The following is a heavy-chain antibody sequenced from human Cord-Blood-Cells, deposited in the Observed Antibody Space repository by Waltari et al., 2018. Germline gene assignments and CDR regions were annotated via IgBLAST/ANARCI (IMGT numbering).Heavy chain of an antibody. V-gene: IGHV1-2*02. D-gene: IGHD6-6*01. CDR3: ARERLTYSSSSEAFDI. J-gene: IGHJ3*02. Sequence: QVQLVQSGAEVKKPGASVKVSCKASGYTFTGYYMDWVRQAPGQGLEWMGWINPNSGGTNYAQKFQGRVTMTRETAIRTSYIELSRLRSDDTAVYYCARERLTYSSSSEAFDIWGQGTMVTVSS. CDR1: GYTFTGYY. CDR2: INPNSGGT.